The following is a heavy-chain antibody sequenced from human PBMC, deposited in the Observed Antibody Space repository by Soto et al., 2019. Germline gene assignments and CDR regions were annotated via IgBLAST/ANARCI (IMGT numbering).Heavy chain of an antibody. CDR3: VKDLYGSGSVGAVDI. V-gene: IGHV3-64D*09. J-gene: IGHJ3*02. CDR1: GFTFSSYA. CDR2: ISSNGGST. Sequence: GGSLRLSCSASGFTFSSYAMHWVRQAPGKGLEYVSAISSNGGSTYYADSVKGRFTISRDNSKNTLYLQMSSLRAEDTAVYYCVKDLYGSGSVGAVDIWGQGTMVTVSS. D-gene: IGHD3-10*01.